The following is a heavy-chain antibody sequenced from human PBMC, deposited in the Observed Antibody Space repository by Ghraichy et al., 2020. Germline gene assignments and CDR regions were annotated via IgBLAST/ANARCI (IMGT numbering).Heavy chain of an antibody. CDR2: FDPEDGET. Sequence: ASVKVSCKVSGYTLNELSMHWVRQAPGKGLEWLGGFDPEDGETFYAQKFQDRLTMTEDTSTDTAYMHLSSLSSEDTAVYFCATASPTERELLRRGYFHFFYMDVWGKGTTVTVSS. V-gene: IGHV1-24*01. D-gene: IGHD1-26*01. J-gene: IGHJ6*03. CDR3: ATASPTERELLRRGYFHFFYMDV. CDR1: GYTLNELS.